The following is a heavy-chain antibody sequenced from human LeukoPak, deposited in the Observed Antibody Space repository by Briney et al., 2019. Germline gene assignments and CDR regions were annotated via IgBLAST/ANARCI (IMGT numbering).Heavy chain of an antibody. CDR3: TRTWIQLWLQGYFDY. J-gene: IGHJ4*02. D-gene: IGHD5-18*01. Sequence: GRSLRLSCAASGFTFSSYAMHWVRQAPGKGLEWVAVISYDESNKYYADSVKGRFTISRDNSKNTLYLQMNSLRTEDTAVYYCTRTWIQLWLQGYFDYWGQGTLVTVSS. CDR2: ISYDESNK. CDR1: GFTFSSYA. V-gene: IGHV3-30*04.